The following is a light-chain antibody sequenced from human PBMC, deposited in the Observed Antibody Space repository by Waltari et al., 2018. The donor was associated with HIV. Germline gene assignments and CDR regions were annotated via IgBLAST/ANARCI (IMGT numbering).Light chain of an antibody. J-gene: IGKJ2*01. CDR2: GAS. V-gene: IGKV3-15*01. CDR3: HQYNNWPYT. CDR1: QSVNPN. Sequence: MMQSPDILPVSPGEGVTLTCRASQSVNPNVAWYQRRPGQAPRLRIYGASTRAAGFPARFSGDGSGTEFSLTISSLQSEDFALYVCHQYNNWPYTFGQGTKLDIK.